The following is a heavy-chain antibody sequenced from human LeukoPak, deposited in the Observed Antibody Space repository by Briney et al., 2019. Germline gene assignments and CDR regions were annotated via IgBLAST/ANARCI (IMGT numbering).Heavy chain of an antibody. D-gene: IGHD3-22*01. Sequence: GGSLRLSCTASGFTFSGYSMNWIRQAPGKGLEWVSSFGTRSTSIYHAGSVKGRFAISRDNARNSLYLQMNSLRAEDTAVYYCAREVSEGFDFWGQGTLVTVSS. CDR3: AREVSEGFDF. V-gene: IGHV3-21*01. J-gene: IGHJ4*02. CDR2: FGTRSTSI. CDR1: GFTFSGYS.